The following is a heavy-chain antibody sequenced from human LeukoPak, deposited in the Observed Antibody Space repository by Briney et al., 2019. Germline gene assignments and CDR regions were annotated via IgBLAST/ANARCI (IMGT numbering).Heavy chain of an antibody. Sequence: GGSLRLSCAASGFTFSSYSMNWVRQAPGKGLEWVSSISSSSSYIYYADSVKGRFTISRDNAKNSLYLQMNTLRAEDRAVYYCARDWTTYSGSQYYFDFWGQGTLVTVSS. CDR3: ARDWTTYSGSQYYFDF. V-gene: IGHV3-21*01. CDR1: GFTFSSYS. D-gene: IGHD1-26*01. J-gene: IGHJ4*02. CDR2: ISSSSSYI.